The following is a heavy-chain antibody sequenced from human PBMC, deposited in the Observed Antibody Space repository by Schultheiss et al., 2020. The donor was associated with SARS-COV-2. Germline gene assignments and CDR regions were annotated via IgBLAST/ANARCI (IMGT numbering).Heavy chain of an antibody. CDR2: IWYDGSNK. D-gene: IGHD5-18*01. V-gene: IGHV3-33*08. CDR1: GFTFSSYS. Sequence: GGSLRLSCAASGFTFSSYSMNWVRQAPGKGLEWVAVIWYDGSNKYYADSVKGRFTISRDNSKNTLYLQMNSLRAEDTAVYYCARGGIQLWFYYGMDVWGQGTTVTVSS. J-gene: IGHJ6*02. CDR3: ARGGIQLWFYYGMDV.